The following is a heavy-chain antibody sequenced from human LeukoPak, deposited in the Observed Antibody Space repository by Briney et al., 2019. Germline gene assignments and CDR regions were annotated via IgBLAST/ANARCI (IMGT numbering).Heavy chain of an antibody. CDR1: GFTFSRYW. V-gene: IGHV3-74*01. D-gene: IGHD2-2*02. CDR3: AKDARGDCSSTECYSYFDY. Sequence: GGSLRLSCAASGFTFSRYWMHWVRRTPGKGLVWVSHISSDGSSTRYAGSVQGRFTISRDNAKNTLYLQMNSLRAEDTAVYYCAKDARGDCSSTECYSYFDYWGQGALVTVSS. J-gene: IGHJ4*02. CDR2: ISSDGSST.